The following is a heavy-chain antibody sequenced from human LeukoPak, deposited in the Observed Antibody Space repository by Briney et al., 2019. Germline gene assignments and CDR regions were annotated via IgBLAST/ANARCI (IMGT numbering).Heavy chain of an antibody. D-gene: IGHD3-22*01. CDR2: IYPGDSDT. V-gene: IGHV5-51*01. J-gene: IGHJ4*02. Sequence: GESLKISCKGSGYSFTSYWIGWVRQMPGKGLEWMGIIYPGDSDTRYSPPFQGQVTISADKSISTAYLQWSSLKASDTAMYYCARRRYYDSSGYLSYYFDYWGQGTLVTVSS. CDR1: GYSFTSYW. CDR3: ARRRYYDSSGYLSYYFDY.